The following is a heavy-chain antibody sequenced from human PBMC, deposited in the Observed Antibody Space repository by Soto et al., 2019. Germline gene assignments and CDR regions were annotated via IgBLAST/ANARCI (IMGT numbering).Heavy chain of an antibody. CDR3: ARDRPRDGGQVRSAAEAFDI. J-gene: IGHJ3*02. Sequence: QVQLVQSGAEVKKPGSSVKVSCKASGGTFSSYAISWVRQAPGQGLEWMGGIIPIFGTANYAQKFQGRVTITADKSTSTAYMELSSLRSEDTAVYYCARDRPRDGGQVRSAAEAFDIWGKGTMGSVSS. CDR1: GGTFSSYA. V-gene: IGHV1-69*06. CDR2: IIPIFGTA. D-gene: IGHD2-15*01.